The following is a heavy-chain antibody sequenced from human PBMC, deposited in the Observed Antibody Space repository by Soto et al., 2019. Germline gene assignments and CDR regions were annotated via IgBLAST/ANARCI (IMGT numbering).Heavy chain of an antibody. CDR3: ARAYRSYGTLDY. CDR1: GGTFSSYA. D-gene: IGHD5-18*01. J-gene: IGHJ4*02. V-gene: IGHV1-18*01. CDR2: ISAYNGNT. Sequence: GASVKVSCKASGGTFSSYAISWVRQAPGQGLEWMGWISAYNGNTNYAQKLQGRVTMTTDTSTSTAYMELRSLRSDDTAVYYCARAYRSYGTLDYWGQGTLVTVSS.